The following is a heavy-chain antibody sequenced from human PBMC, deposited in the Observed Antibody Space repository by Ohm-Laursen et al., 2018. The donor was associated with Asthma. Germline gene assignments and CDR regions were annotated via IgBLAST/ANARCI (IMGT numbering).Heavy chain of an antibody. V-gene: IGHV3-30*18. Sequence: SLRLSCAASGFTFSSYGMHWVRQAPGKGLEWVAVISYDGSNKYYADSVKGRFTISRDNSKNTLYLQMNSLRAEDTAVYYCAKDFYYDSSGYSFAHDYWGQGTLVTVSS. CDR3: AKDFYYDSSGYSFAHDY. CDR2: ISYDGSNK. J-gene: IGHJ4*02. CDR1: GFTFSSYG. D-gene: IGHD3-22*01.